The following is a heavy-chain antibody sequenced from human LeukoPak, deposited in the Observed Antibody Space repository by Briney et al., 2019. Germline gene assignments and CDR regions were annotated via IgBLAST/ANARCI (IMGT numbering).Heavy chain of an antibody. J-gene: IGHJ6*03. CDR2: LYYNGST. D-gene: IGHD3-3*02. V-gene: IGHV4-39*01. CDR3: ATKNAFLEWLPHLHLAPYYFYMDV. Sequence: SETVSLTCTVSGGSISSSSYYWGWIRQPPGKGLEWIGSLYYNGSTYYNPSLKSRVTISVDTSKNQFSLKLSSVTAADTAVYYCATKNAFLEWLPHLHLAPYYFYMDVWGKGTTVTVSS. CDR1: GGSISSSSYY.